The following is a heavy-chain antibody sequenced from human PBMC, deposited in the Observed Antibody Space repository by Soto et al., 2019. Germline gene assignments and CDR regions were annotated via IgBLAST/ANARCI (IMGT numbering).Heavy chain of an antibody. J-gene: IGHJ4*02. CDR1: GFILSSYG. CDR3: APPDPLFDY. V-gene: IGHV3-30*03. CDR2: ISYDGRNT. Sequence: QVQLVESGGGVVQPGRSLRLSCAASGFILSSYGMYWVRQAPGKGLGWVAVISYDGRNTYDEDPVKGRFINSRDASKNTLYLQMNRLRVADSDVYYCAPPDPLFDYWVQVSLVTVSS.